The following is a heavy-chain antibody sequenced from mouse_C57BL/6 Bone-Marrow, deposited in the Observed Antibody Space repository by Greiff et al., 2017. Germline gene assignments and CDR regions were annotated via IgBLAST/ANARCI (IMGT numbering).Heavy chain of an antibody. CDR2: ISYFGST. CDR1: GYSITSGYD. Sequence: VQLKQSGPGMVKPSQSLSLSCTVTGYSITSGYDWHWIRHFPGNILGWMGYISYFGSTNYNPSLKSRISITHDTSKNHFFLKLNSVTTEDTATYYCARNYGSPHCYFDVWGTGTTVTVSS. J-gene: IGHJ1*03. CDR3: ARNYGSPHCYFDV. D-gene: IGHD1-1*01. V-gene: IGHV3-1*01.